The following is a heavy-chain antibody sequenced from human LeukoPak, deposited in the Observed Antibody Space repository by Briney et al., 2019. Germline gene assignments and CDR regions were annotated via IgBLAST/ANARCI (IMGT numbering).Heavy chain of an antibody. Sequence: SVKVSCKASGGSFSTYAISWVRQAPGQGLEWMGGISAFFGTPSYAQKFHGRVTITADESTNTAYMEVSSLRSEDTALYYCARYKVPPHQDSSMVPGVYYYYGMDVWGLGTTVTVSS. CDR3: ARYKVPPHQDSSMVPGVYYYYGMDV. CDR1: GGSFSTYA. D-gene: IGHD3-10*01. CDR2: ISAFFGTP. J-gene: IGHJ6*02. V-gene: IGHV1-69*01.